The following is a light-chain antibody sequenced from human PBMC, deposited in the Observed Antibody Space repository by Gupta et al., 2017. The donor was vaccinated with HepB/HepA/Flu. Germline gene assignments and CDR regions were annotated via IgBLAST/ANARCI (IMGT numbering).Light chain of an antibody. Sequence: DIQMTQSPSTLSASVGDRVTITCRASQSMSTWLTWYQQKPGKAPKLLIYEASTLESGVPSRFSGSGSGTEFTLTISSLQPDDFATYYCQQYKSYPLTFGQGTRLEIK. CDR3: QQYKSYPLT. J-gene: IGKJ5*01. CDR2: EAS. CDR1: QSMSTW. V-gene: IGKV1-5*03.